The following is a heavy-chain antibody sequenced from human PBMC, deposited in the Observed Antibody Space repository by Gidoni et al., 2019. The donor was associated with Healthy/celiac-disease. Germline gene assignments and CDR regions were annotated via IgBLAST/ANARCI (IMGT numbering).Heavy chain of an antibody. CDR1: GGSISSSSYY. Sequence: KPSETLSLTCPVSGGSISSSSYYWGWIRQPPGKGLEWIGSIYYSGSTYYNPSLKSRVTISVDTSKNQFSLKLSSVTAADTAVYYCARHGTGGSYPSYFDYWGQGTLVTVSS. D-gene: IGHD1-26*01. J-gene: IGHJ4*02. CDR3: ARHGTGGSYPSYFDY. V-gene: IGHV4-39*01. CDR2: IYYSGST.